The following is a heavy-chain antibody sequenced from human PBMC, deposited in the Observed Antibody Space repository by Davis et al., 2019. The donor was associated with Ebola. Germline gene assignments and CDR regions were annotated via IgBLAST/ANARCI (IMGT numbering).Heavy chain of an antibody. Sequence: PSETLSLTCTVSGGSISSGGYYWSWIRQHPGKGLEWIGYIYYSGSTYYNPSLKSRVTISVDTSKNQFSLKLSSVTAADTAVYYCAGAVITVEYYYGMDVWGKGTTVTVSS. CDR1: GGSISSGGYY. D-gene: IGHD4-17*01. CDR2: IYYSGST. V-gene: IGHV4-31*03. J-gene: IGHJ6*04. CDR3: AGAVITVEYYYGMDV.